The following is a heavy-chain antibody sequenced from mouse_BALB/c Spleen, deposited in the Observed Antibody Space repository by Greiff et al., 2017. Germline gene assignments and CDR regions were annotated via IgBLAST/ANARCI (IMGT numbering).Heavy chain of an antibody. CDR2: IYPGDGDT. CDR3: ARGPPYYGSSYHYAMDY. V-gene: IGHV1-80*01. J-gene: IGHJ4*01. D-gene: IGHD1-1*01. Sequence: VQLQQSGAELVRPGSSVKISCKASGYAFSSYWMNWVKQRPGQGLEWIGQIYPGDGDTNYNGKFKGKATLTADKSSSTAYMQLSSLTSEDSAVYFCARGPPYYGSSYHYAMDYWGQGTSVTVSS. CDR1: GYAFSSYW.